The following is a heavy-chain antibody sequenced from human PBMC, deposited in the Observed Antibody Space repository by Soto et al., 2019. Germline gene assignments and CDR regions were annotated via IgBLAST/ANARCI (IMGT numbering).Heavy chain of an antibody. CDR2: ISSSSSYI. Sequence: GGSLRLSCAASGFPFSSYSMNWVRQAPGKGLEWVSSISSSSSYIYYADSVKGRFTISRDNAKNSLYLQMNSLRAEDTAVYYCARSSQSTVNTFDYWGQGTLVTLSS. CDR1: GFPFSSYS. J-gene: IGHJ4*02. CDR3: ARSSQSTVNTFDY. V-gene: IGHV3-21*01. D-gene: IGHD4-17*01.